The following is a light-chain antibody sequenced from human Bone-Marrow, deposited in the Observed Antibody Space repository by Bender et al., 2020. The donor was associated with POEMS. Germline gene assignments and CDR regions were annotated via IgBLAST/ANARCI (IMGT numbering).Light chain of an antibody. Sequence: QSALTQPASVSGSPGQSITISCTGTSSDVGGYNYVSWYQQHPGKVPKLIIYYVSDRASGVSYRFSGSKSGNTASLTISGLQAEDEADYYCQSYDSSLSAYVFGTGTDVTVL. J-gene: IGLJ1*01. CDR2: YVS. CDR3: QSYDSSLSAYV. CDR1: SSDVGGYNY. V-gene: IGLV2-14*01.